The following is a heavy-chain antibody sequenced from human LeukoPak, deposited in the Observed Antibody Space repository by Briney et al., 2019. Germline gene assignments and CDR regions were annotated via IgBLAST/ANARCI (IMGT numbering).Heavy chain of an antibody. J-gene: IGHJ5*02. CDR2: IYHSGST. CDR3: AREVDYSNWFDP. CDR1: GGSISSGGYY. V-gene: IGHV4-30-2*01. D-gene: IGHD4-11*01. Sequence: SETLSLTCTVSGGSISSGGYYWSWIRQPPGKGLEWIGYIYHSGSTYYNPSLKSRVTISVDRSKNQFSLKLSSVTAADTAVYYCAREVDYSNWFDPWGQGTLVTVSS.